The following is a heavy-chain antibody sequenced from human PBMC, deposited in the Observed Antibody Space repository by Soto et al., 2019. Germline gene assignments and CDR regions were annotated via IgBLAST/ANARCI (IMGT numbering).Heavy chain of an antibody. CDR1: GGSISSHN. CDR2: IRDSGDT. V-gene: IGHV4-59*08. CDR3: VRRGFGALHGLVDV. Sequence: QVQLQESGPGLVKPSETLSLICSDSGGSISSHNWGWIRLPPGKGLEWIGYIRDSGDTSYNPSLNRRVTMPVDTSRKEFSLKLTSVTAADTAVYYCVRRGFGALHGLVDVWGQGTTVTVSS. D-gene: IGHD3-10*01. J-gene: IGHJ6*02.